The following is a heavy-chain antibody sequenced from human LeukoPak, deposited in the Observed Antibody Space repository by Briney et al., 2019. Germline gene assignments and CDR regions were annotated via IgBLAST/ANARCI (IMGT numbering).Heavy chain of an antibody. CDR3: ARDRDSWFDP. D-gene: IGHD3-22*01. J-gene: IGHJ5*02. V-gene: IGHV1-2*02. Sequence: ASVEVSCKASGYTFTGYYMHWVRQAPGQGLEWMGWINPNRGGTNYAQKFQGRVTMTRDTSISTAYMELSRLRSDDTAVYYCARDRDSWFDPWGQGTLVTVSS. CDR2: INPNRGGT. CDR1: GYTFTGYY.